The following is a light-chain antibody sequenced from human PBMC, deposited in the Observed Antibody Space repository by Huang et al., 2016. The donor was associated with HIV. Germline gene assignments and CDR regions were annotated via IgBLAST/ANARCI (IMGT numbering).Light chain of an antibody. Sequence: DVVMTQSPLSLPVTPGEPASISCRSSQSLLHSDGNNYFDWYLQKPGQSPQLLIYLGSNPASGVPERFSGSGSGTDFTLKSSRVEAEDVGVYYCMQGLRTPRTFGQGTRLEIK. CDR2: LGS. CDR3: MQGLRTPRT. CDR1: QSLLHSDGNNY. J-gene: IGKJ2*01. V-gene: IGKV2-28*01.